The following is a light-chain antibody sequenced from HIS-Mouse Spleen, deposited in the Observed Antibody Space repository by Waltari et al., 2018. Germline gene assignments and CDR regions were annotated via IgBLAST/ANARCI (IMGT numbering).Light chain of an antibody. J-gene: IGKJ2*01. Sequence: DVVMTQSPLSLPVPPGHPAPISPSSSQSLVHSDGNTYLNWFQQRPGQSPRRLIYKVSNRDSGVPDRVSGSGSGTDFTLKISRVEAEDVGVYYCMQGTHWYTFGQGTKLEIK. CDR1: QSLVHSDGNTY. CDR3: MQGTHWYT. CDR2: KVS. V-gene: IGKV2-30*02.